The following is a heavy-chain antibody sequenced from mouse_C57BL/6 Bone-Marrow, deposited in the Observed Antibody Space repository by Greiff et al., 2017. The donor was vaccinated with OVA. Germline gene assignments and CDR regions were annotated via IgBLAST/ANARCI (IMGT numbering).Heavy chain of an antibody. CDR2: INPNNGGT. CDR3: ARGGIYYGKGAWFAY. V-gene: IGHV1-18*01. D-gene: IGHD2-1*01. J-gene: IGHJ3*01. Sequence: EVQLQQSGPELVKPGASVKIPCKASGYTFTDYYMDWVKQSHGKSLEWIGDINPNNGGTIYNQKFKGKATLTVDKSSSTAYMELRSLTSEDTAVYYCARGGIYYGKGAWFAYWGQGTLVTVSA. CDR1: GYTFTDYY.